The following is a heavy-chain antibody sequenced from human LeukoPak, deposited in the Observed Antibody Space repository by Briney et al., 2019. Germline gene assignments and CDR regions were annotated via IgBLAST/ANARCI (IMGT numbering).Heavy chain of an antibody. V-gene: IGHV1-8*01. J-gene: IGHJ3*02. CDR2: MNPNSGNT. CDR1: GYTFTSYD. Sequence: ASVKVSCKASGYTFTSYDINWVRQATGQGLEWMGWMNPNSGNTGYAQKFQGRVTMTRDTSTSTVYMELSSLRSEDTAVYYCARDVVATGMNPDAFDIWGQGTMVTVSS. CDR3: ARDVVATGMNPDAFDI. D-gene: IGHD5-12*01.